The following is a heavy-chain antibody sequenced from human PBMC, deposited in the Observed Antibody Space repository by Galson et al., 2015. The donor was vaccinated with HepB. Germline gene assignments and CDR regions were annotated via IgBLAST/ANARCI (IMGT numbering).Heavy chain of an antibody. Sequence: SVKVSCKASGYTFTSYAMNWVRQAPGQGLEWMGWINTNTGNPTYAQGFTGRFVFSLDTSVSTAYLQISSLRSEDTAVYYCARGPLPYYDSTTGADYWGQGTLVTVSS. CDR1: GYTFTSYA. CDR3: ARGPLPYYDSTTGADY. CDR2: INTNTGNP. D-gene: IGHD3-22*01. J-gene: IGHJ4*02. V-gene: IGHV7-4-1*02.